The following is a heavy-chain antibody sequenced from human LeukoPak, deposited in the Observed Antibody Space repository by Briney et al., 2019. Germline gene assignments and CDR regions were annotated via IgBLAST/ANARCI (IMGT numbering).Heavy chain of an antibody. Sequence: PSETLSLTCTVSGGSISSSSYYWGWIRQPPGKGLEWIGEINPSGITNYNPSLKSRVTISVDTSKNQFSLRLSSVTAADTAVYYCARHFPQKGGGITMVRGVRQPRGAFDIWGQGTMVTVSS. CDR1: GGSISSSSYY. CDR3: ARHFPQKGGGITMVRGVRQPRGAFDI. J-gene: IGHJ3*02. D-gene: IGHD3-10*01. CDR2: INPSGIT. V-gene: IGHV4-39*01.